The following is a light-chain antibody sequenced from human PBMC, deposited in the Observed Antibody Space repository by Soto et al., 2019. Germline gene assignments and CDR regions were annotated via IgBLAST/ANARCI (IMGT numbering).Light chain of an antibody. CDR3: QQYGSSPMYT. V-gene: IGKV3-20*01. J-gene: IGKJ2*01. CDR1: QSVSSSY. Sequence: EIVLTQSPGTLSLSPGERATLSCRASQSVSSSYLAWYQQKPGQAPRLLIYGASSRATGIPDRFSGSGSGKDFTLTIRRLEPEDFAAYYCQQYGSSPMYTFGQGTKVDIK. CDR2: GAS.